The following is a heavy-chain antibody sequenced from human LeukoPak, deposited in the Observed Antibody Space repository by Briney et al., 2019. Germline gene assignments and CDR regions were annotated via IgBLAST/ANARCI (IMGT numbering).Heavy chain of an antibody. Sequence: GGSLRLSCAVTGFTVSNNYMRWVRQAPGKGLEWVSLIYSGGGIYYADSVKGRFTISRDNSKNTLYLQMNSLRAEDTAVYYCANEKAAAGDWGQGTLVTVSS. CDR3: ANEKAAAGD. V-gene: IGHV3-66*01. D-gene: IGHD6-13*01. CDR1: GFTVSNNY. J-gene: IGHJ4*02. CDR2: IYSGGGI.